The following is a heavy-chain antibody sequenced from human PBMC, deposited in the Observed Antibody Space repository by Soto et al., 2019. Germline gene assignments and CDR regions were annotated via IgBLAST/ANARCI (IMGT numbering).Heavy chain of an antibody. D-gene: IGHD3-22*01. V-gene: IGHV4-59*01. CDR2: IYYSGST. CDR1: GGSIISYY. J-gene: IGHJ4*02. Sequence: SETLSLTCTVSGGSIISYYWSWSRQPPGKGLEWIGYIYYSGSTNYNPSLKSRVTISVDTSKNQFSLKLSSVTAADTAVYYCASLRGSYYYDSSGPAPRRYYFDYWGQGTLVTVSS. CDR3: ASLRGSYYYDSSGPAPRRYYFDY.